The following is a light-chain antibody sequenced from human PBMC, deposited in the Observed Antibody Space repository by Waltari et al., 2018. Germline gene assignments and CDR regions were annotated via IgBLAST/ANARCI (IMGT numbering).Light chain of an antibody. J-gene: IGLJ1*01. CDR2: DVS. V-gene: IGLV2-14*03. CDR1: SSDVGRYTF. CDR3: FSYTSFNTRV. Sequence: QSALTQPASVSGSPGQSIPISCTGTSSDVGRYTFVSWFQQHPGNAPKLVIHDVSDRPSGVSSRFSGSKSGNTASLTISGLQAEDEADYYCFSYTSFNTRVFGTGTKVTVL.